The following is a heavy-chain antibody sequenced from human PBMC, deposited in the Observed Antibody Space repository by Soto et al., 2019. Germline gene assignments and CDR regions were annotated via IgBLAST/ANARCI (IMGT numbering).Heavy chain of an antibody. V-gene: IGHV3-23*01. CDR3: ARRPSGNRHFLMPRYSSGWYYFDY. Sequence: GGSLRLSCAASGFTFSSYAMSWVRQAPGKGLEWVSAISGSGGSTYYADSVKGRFTISRDNSKNTLYLQMNSLRAEDTAVYYCARRPSGNRHFLMPRYSSGWYYFDYWGQGTLVTVSS. CDR1: GFTFSSYA. CDR2: ISGSGGST. J-gene: IGHJ4*02. D-gene: IGHD6-19*01.